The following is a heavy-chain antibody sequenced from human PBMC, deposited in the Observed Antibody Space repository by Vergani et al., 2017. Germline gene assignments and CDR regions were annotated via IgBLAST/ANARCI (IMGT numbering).Heavy chain of an antibody. V-gene: IGHV1-18*01. CDR2: ISAYNGNT. D-gene: IGHD3-9*01. CDR3: ARDEELRYFDWLQGYYGMDV. Sequence: QVQLVQSGAEVKKPGASVKVSCKASGYTFTSYGISWVRQAPGQGLEWMGWISAYNGNTNYAQKLQGRVTMTTDTSKSTAYMELRSLRSDDKAVYYCARDEELRYFDWLQGYYGMDVWGQGTTVTVSS. J-gene: IGHJ6*02. CDR1: GYTFTSYG.